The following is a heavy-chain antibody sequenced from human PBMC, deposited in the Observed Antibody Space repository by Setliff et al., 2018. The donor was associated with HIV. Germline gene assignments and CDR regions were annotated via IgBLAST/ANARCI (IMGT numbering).Heavy chain of an antibody. V-gene: IGHV3-11*01. J-gene: IGHJ4*02. CDR3: ASSWGNSSGWTIDY. CDR2: ISSSGSTI. Sequence: GGSLRLSCAASGFTFSDYYMGWIRQAPGKGLEWVSYISSSGSTIYYADSVKGRFTISRDNAKNSLYLQMNSLRAEDTAVYYCASSWGNSSGWTIDYWGQGTLVTVSS. CDR1: GFTFSDYY. D-gene: IGHD6-19*01.